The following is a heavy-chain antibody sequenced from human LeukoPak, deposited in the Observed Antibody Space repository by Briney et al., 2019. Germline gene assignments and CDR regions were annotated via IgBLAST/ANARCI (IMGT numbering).Heavy chain of an antibody. V-gene: IGHV1-18*01. J-gene: IGHJ4*02. Sequence: ASVKVSCKTSSYSFTSHGISWVRQAPGQGLEWMGWISGYNGNTNYAQKLQGRVTMTTDTSTSTAYMELRSLRSDDTAVYYCAREAAAGVYFDYWGQGTLVTVSS. CDR2: ISGYNGNT. CDR1: SYSFTSHG. CDR3: AREAAAGVYFDY. D-gene: IGHD6-13*01.